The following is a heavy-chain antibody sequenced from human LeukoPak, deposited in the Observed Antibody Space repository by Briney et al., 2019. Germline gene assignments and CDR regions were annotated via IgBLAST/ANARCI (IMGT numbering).Heavy chain of an antibody. CDR2: IYHSGST. CDR1: GYSISSGYY. Sequence: SETLSLTCTVSGYSISSGYYWGWIRQPPGKGLEWIGSIYHSGSTNYNPSLKSRVTISVDTSKNQFSLKLSSVTAADTAVYYCARGSGRWFGELRRWGQGTLVTVSS. D-gene: IGHD3-10*01. J-gene: IGHJ4*02. CDR3: ARGSGRWFGELRR. V-gene: IGHV4-38-2*02.